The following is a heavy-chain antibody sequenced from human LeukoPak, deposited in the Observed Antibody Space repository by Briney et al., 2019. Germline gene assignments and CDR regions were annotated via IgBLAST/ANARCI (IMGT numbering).Heavy chain of an antibody. CDR3: ARGGFYCGDDCYVDY. J-gene: IGHJ4*02. D-gene: IGHD2-21*02. CDR1: GGSLSYYY. V-gene: IGHV4-34*01. Sequence: SETLSLTCAVYGGSLSYYYWSWIRQSPEKGLEWIGEINRSGSTNYNPSLKSRVSISVDTSMNQFSLKLSSVTAADTAVYYCARGGFYCGDDCYVDYWGQGTLVTVSS. CDR2: INRSGST.